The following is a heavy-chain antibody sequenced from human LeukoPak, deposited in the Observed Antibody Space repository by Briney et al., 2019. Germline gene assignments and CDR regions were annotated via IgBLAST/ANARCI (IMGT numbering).Heavy chain of an antibody. J-gene: IGHJ4*02. CDR1: GGSFSGYY. CDR3: ARSGRCGSYSKY. Sequence: SETLSLTCAVYGGSFSGYYWSWIRQPPGKGLEWIGEIYHSGSTNYSPSLKSRVTISLDTSKNQFSLKLSSVTAADTAVYYCARSGRCGSYSKYWGQGTLVTVSS. D-gene: IGHD1-26*01. V-gene: IGHV4-34*01. CDR2: IYHSGST.